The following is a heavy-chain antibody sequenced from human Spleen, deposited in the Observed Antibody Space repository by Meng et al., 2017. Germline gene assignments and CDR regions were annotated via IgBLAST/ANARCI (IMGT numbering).Heavy chain of an antibody. CDR2: LSGGGFTT. D-gene: IGHD2-8*01. Sequence: GGSLRLSCAASGFSFSSYAMSWVRHAPGKGLEWVSALSGGGFTTYYADSVKGRFAISRHNSKNTLYLQMNSLRAEDTAVFYCARNGTNVYSHTHHGLDVWGQGTTVTVSS. CDR1: GFSFSSYA. CDR3: ARNGTNVYSHTHHGLDV. V-gene: IGHV3-23*01. J-gene: IGHJ6*02.